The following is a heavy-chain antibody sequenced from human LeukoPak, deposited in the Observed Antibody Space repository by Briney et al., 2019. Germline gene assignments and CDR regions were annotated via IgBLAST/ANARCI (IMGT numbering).Heavy chain of an antibody. CDR1: GFTFDDYA. CDR2: ISWNSGSI. J-gene: IGHJ5*02. V-gene: IGHV3-9*01. CDR3: AKDSYEDYVWGSYRS. D-gene: IGHD3-16*02. Sequence: GGSLRLSCAVSGFTFDDYAMHWVRQAPGKGLEWVSGISWNSGSIGYADSVKGRYTISRDNAKNSLYLQMNSLRAEDTALYYCAKDSYEDYVWGSYRSWGQGTLVTVSS.